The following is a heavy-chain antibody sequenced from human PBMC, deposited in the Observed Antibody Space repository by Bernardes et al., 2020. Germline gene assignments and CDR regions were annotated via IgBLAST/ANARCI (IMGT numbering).Heavy chain of an antibody. D-gene: IGHD3-10*01. V-gene: IGHV4-59*01. J-gene: IGHJ4*02. Sequence: SLTCTLSGGSISHFSGSWIRQPPGKGLDWIGYISDSWSTNYNPSLKSRVTISVDTSKNQFSLKLRSVTAADTAVYYCVRSGGALGAYWGQGTRVTVSS. CDR3: VRSGGALGAY. CDR2: ISDSWST. CDR1: GGSISHFS.